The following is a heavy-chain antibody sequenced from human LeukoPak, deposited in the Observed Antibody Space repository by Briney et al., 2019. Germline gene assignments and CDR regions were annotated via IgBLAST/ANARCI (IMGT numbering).Heavy chain of an antibody. CDR3: ARDGGLHTNFDY. D-gene: IGHD2-15*01. Sequence: GGSLRLSCAASGFSFRNYWMGWVRQAPGKGLEGVANTKPDGSAEYYTDSVRGRFTASRDNANNLLYLQMNRLRAEDTAVYYCARDGGLHTNFDYWGQGTLLTVSS. V-gene: IGHV3-7*01. J-gene: IGHJ4*02. CDR2: TKPDGSAE. CDR1: GFSFRNYW.